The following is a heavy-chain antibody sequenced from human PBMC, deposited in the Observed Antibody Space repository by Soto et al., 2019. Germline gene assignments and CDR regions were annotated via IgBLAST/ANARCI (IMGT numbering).Heavy chain of an antibody. V-gene: IGHV3-30*18. CDR3: AKLPMGATTRYYYGMDV. J-gene: IGHJ6*02. CDR1: GFTFSSYG. D-gene: IGHD1-26*01. Sequence: SLRLSCAASGFTFSSYGMHWVRQAPGKGLEWVAVISYDGSNKYYADSVKGRFTISRDNSKNTLYLQMNSLRAEDTAVYYCAKLPMGATTRYYYGMDVWGQGTTVTVSS. CDR2: ISYDGSNK.